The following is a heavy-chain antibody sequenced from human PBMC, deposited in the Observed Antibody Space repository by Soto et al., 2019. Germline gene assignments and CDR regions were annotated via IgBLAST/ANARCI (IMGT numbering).Heavy chain of an antibody. V-gene: IGHV3-53*01. D-gene: IGHD5-12*01. CDR1: GFTVSSTNY. Sequence: EVQLVESGGGLIQPGGSLRLSCVVSGFTVSSTNYMSWVRQAPGKGLECVSVIYSGGTTFYAASVKGRFTISRDNPKNTLYLQMNSLRAEDTAVYYCHGYGYWGQGTLVTVSS. J-gene: IGHJ4*02. CDR2: IYSGGTT. CDR3: HGYGY.